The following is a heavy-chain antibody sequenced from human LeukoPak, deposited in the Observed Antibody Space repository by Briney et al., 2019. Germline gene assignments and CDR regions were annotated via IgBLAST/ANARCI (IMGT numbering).Heavy chain of an antibody. J-gene: IGHJ3*02. V-gene: IGHV4-30-4*08. CDR1: GGSISSGDYY. CDR3: ASVSGSYSGAFDI. CDR2: IYYSGST. D-gene: IGHD1-26*01. Sequence: SETLSLTCTVSGGSISSGDYYWSWIHQPPGKGLEWIGYIYYSGSTYYNPSLKSRVTISVDTSKNQFSLKLSSVTAADTAVYYCASVSGSYSGAFDIWGQGTMVTVSS.